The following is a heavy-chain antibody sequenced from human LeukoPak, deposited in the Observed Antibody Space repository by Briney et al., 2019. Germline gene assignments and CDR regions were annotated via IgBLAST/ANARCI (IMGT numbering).Heavy chain of an antibody. Sequence: SETLSLTCTVSGGSISSYYWSWIRQPPGKGLEWIGYIYYSGSTNYNPSLKSRVTISVDTSKNQFSLKLSSVTAADTAVYYCARTLNTGRYDFWSGYYVWFDPWGQGTLVTVSS. CDR1: GGSISSYY. CDR3: ARTLNTGRYDFWSGYYVWFDP. J-gene: IGHJ5*02. CDR2: IYYSGST. D-gene: IGHD3-3*01. V-gene: IGHV4-59*01.